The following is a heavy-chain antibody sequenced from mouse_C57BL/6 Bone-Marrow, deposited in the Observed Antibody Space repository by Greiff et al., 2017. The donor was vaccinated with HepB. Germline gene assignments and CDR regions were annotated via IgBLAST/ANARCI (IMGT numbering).Heavy chain of an antibody. Sequence: VQLQQPGAELVKPGASVKLSCKASGYTFTSYWMHWVKQRPGQGLEWIGMIHPNSGSTNYNEKFKSKATLTVDKSSSTAYMQLSSLTSEDSAVYYCARLIYYYGSSYGYWGQGTTLTVSS. D-gene: IGHD1-1*01. V-gene: IGHV1-64*01. CDR3: ARLIYYYGSSYGY. J-gene: IGHJ2*01. CDR2: IHPNSGST. CDR1: GYTFTSYW.